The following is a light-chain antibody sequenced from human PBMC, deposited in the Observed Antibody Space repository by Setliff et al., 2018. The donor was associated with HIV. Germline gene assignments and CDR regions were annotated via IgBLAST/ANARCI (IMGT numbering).Light chain of an antibody. CDR3: RSYAGSYTYI. Sequence: QSVLTQPRSVSGSPGQSLTFSCTGSSSDIGTYNYVSWYQQHPGEAPKLIIYDVIRRPSGVPNRFSGSKSGNTASLTISGLQTEDEADYYCRSYAGSYTYIFGTGTKVTVL. J-gene: IGLJ1*01. CDR1: SSDIGTYNY. V-gene: IGLV2-11*01. CDR2: DVI.